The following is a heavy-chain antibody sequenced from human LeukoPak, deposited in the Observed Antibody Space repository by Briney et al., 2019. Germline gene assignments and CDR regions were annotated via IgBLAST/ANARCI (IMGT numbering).Heavy chain of an antibody. D-gene: IGHD3-3*01. J-gene: IGHJ4*02. V-gene: IGHV1-18*01. CDR1: GYTFTSYG. CDR2: ISAYSGNT. CDR3: ARDHYDFWSGYYSFDY. Sequence: ASVKVSCKASGYTFTSYGISWVRQAPGQGLEWMGWISAYSGNTNYAQKLQGRVTMTTDTSTSTAYMELRSLRSDDTAVYYCARDHYDFWSGYYSFDYWGQGTLVTVSS.